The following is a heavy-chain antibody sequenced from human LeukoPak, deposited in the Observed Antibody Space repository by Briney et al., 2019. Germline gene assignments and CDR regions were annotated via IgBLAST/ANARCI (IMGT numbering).Heavy chain of an antibody. D-gene: IGHD5-12*01. CDR3: AKDQYSGYDAEDYYFDY. J-gene: IGHJ4*02. Sequence: PGGSLRLSCAASGFTFSGCGMHCVRQAPGKGLAWVAFIRYDGSNKYYADSVKGRFTISRDNSKNTLYLQMDSLRAEDTALYYCAKDQYSGYDAEDYYFDYWGQGTLVTVSA. CDR1: GFTFSGCG. CDR2: IRYDGSNK. V-gene: IGHV3-30*02.